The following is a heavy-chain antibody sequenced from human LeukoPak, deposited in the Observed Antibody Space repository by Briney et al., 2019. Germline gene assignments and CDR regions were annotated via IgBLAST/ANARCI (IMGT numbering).Heavy chain of an antibody. CDR3: AKDGGTVTTNYYYYYMDV. V-gene: IGHV3-30*02. CDR2: IRYDGSNK. CDR1: GFTFSSYG. D-gene: IGHD4-17*01. Sequence: GGSLRLSCAASGFTFSSYGMHWVRQAPGKGLEWVAFIRYDGSNKYYADSVKGRFTISRDNSKNTLYMQMNSLRAEDTAVYYCAKDGGTVTTNYYYYYMDVWGKGTTVTISS. J-gene: IGHJ6*03.